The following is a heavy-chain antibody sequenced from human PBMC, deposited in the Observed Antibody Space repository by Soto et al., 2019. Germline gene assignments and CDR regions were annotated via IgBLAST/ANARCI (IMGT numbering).Heavy chain of an antibody. CDR1: GFTFSNYA. J-gene: IGHJ4*02. Sequence: EVQLLESGGGLVQPGGSLRLSCAASGFTFSNYAMSWVRQAPGKGLEWVSTISGNGGSTYYADSVKGRCTISRDNSKNMLFLQINSLRDDDSAFYYCAKRPASIITFDYWGQGTPVTVSS. CDR2: ISGNGGST. CDR3: AKRPASIITFDY. V-gene: IGHV3-23*01. D-gene: IGHD2-2*01.